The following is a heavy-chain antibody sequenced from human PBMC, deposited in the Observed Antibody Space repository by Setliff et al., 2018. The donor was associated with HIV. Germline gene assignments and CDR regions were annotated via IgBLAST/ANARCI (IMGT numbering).Heavy chain of an antibody. CDR3: ARDPNLGDYFYYYYMDV. D-gene: IGHD3-16*01. CDR2: ISGSGGST. Sequence: GGSLRLSCAASGFTFSSYASGWVRQAPGKGLERVSAISGSGGSTYYADSVKGRFTISSDNSKNTLYLQMSTLRAEDTAVYYCARDPNLGDYFYYYYMDVWGKGTTVTVSS. J-gene: IGHJ6*03. CDR1: GFTFSSYA. V-gene: IGHV3-23*01.